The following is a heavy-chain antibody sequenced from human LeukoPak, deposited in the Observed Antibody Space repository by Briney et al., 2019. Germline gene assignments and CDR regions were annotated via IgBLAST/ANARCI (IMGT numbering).Heavy chain of an antibody. CDR1: GGSFSGYY. J-gene: IGHJ4*02. CDR3: ARGDSSSWYYFDY. CDR2: INHSGST. V-gene: IGHV4-34*01. Sequence: PSETLSLTCAVYGGSFSGYYWSWIRQPPGKGLEWIGEINHSGSTNYNPSLKSRVTISVGTSKNQFSLKLSSVTAADTAVYYCARGDSSSWYYFDYWGQGTLVTVSS. D-gene: IGHD6-13*01.